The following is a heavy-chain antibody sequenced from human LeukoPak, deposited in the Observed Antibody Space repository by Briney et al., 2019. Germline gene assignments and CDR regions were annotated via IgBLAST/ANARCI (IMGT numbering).Heavy chain of an antibody. CDR3: ARDFGSSWYKGGY. D-gene: IGHD6-13*01. CDR2: ISSSGSTI. CDR1: GFTLSSYA. J-gene: IGHJ4*02. Sequence: GGSLRLSCAASGFTLSSYAMNWVRQAPGKGLEWVSYISSSGSTIYYADSVKGRFTISRDNAKNSLYLQMNSLRAEDTAVYYCARDFGSSWYKGGYWGQGTLVTVSS. V-gene: IGHV3-48*03.